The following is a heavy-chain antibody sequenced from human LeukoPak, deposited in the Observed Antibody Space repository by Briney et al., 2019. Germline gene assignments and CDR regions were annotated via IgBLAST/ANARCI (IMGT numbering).Heavy chain of an antibody. D-gene: IGHD3-10*01. J-gene: IGHJ4*02. CDR2: IIPIFGTA. CDR3: ATESRVRGPRFFDY. CDR1: GGTFSSYA. Sequence: SVKVSCKASGGTFSSYAISWVRQAPGQGLEWMGGIIPIFGTANYAQKFQGRVTITADESTSTAYMELSSLRSADTALYYCATESRVRGPRFFDYWGQGTLVFVSS. V-gene: IGHV1-69*13.